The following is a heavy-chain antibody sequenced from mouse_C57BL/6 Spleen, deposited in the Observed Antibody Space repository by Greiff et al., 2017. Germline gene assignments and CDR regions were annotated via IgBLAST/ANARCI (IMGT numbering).Heavy chain of an antibody. CDR2: INPNNGGT. V-gene: IGHV1-18*01. CDR3: ARYDYDGSFAY. CDR1: GYTFTDYN. J-gene: IGHJ3*01. D-gene: IGHD2-4*01. Sequence: EVKLVESGPELVKPGASVKIPCKASGYTFTDYNMDWVKQSHGKSLEWIGDINPNNGGTIYNQKFKGKATLTVDKSSSTAYMELRSLPSEDTAVYYCARYDYDGSFAYWGQGTLVTVSA.